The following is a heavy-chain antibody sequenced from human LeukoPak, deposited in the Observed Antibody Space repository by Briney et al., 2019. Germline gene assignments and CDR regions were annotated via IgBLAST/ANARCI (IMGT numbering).Heavy chain of an antibody. CDR2: MNPNSGNT. V-gene: IGHV1-8*03. Sequence: VASVKVSCKASGYTFTSYDINWVRQATGQGLEWMGWMNPNSGNTGYAQKFQGRVTITRNTSISTAYMELSSLRSEDTAVYYCARVVSSNLRITIFGVVIARTYYFDYWGQGTLVTVSS. CDR1: GYTFTSYD. J-gene: IGHJ4*02. D-gene: IGHD3-3*01. CDR3: ARVVSSNLRITIFGVVIARTYYFDY.